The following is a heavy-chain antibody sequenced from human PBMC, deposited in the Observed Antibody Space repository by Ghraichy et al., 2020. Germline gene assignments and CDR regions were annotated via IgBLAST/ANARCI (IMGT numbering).Heavy chain of an antibody. CDR2: IKQDGSEK. D-gene: IGHD3-3*01. CDR3: ARDWSGSY. CDR1: GFTFSSHW. Sequence: GGSLRLSCAASGFTFSSHWLSWVRQAPGKGLEWVANIKQDGSEKYYVDSVKGRFTISRDNAKNSLYLQMNSLRAEDTAVYYCARDWSGSYWGQGTLVTVSS. V-gene: IGHV3-7*03. J-gene: IGHJ4*02.